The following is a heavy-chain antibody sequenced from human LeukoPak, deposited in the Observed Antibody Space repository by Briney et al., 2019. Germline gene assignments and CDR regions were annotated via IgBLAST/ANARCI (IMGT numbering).Heavy chain of an antibody. J-gene: IGHJ4*02. CDR2: ICYSGST. CDR3: ARLTPDTATFDY. Sequence: SETLPLTCTVSGGSLSSYYWSWIRQPPGKGLEWIGYICYSGSTNYNPSLKSRVTISVDTSKNQFSLKLSSVTAADTAVYYCARLTPDTATFDYWGQGTLVTVSS. V-gene: IGHV4-59*08. D-gene: IGHD5-18*01. CDR1: GGSLSSYY.